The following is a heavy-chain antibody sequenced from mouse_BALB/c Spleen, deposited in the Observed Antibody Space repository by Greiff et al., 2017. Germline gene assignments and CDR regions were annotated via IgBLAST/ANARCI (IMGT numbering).Heavy chain of an antibody. CDR2: IDPYNGDT. D-gene: IGHD5-2*01. V-gene: IGHV1-37*01. J-gene: IGHJ4*01. CDR3: GTGEEYDYAMDY. CDR1: GFSFTGYY. Sequence: VQLQQSGPELVKPGASVKLSCTASGFSFTGYYMNWVKQSHGQSLEWIGRIDPYNGDTFYNQKFKGKATLTVDKSSSTAHMGLLSLTSKDAAVYYCGTGEEYDYAMDYWGQGTSVTVSS.